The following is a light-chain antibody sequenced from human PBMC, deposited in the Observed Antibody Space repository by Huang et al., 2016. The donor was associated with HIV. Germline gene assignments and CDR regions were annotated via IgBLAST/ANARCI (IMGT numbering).Light chain of an antibody. J-gene: IGKJ4*01. CDR1: QGVRTN. Sequence: VMTQSPASLSASPGARVTLSCRASQGVRTNLAWYQQKPGQAPTLLMFCASTRATGTLTRFSGSGSGTDFTLTITSRQSSDSAIYYCQQYNDWPPLTFGGGTKVEI. CDR3: QQYNDWPPLT. CDR2: CAS. V-gene: IGKV3-15*01.